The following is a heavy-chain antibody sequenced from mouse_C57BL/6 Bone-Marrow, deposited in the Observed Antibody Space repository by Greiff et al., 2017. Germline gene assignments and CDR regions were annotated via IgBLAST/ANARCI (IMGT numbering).Heavy chain of an antibody. D-gene: IGHD1-2*01. J-gene: IGHJ2*01. CDR2: ISDGGSYT. Sequence: EVQRVESGGGLVKPGGSLKLSCAASGFTFSSYAMSWVRQTPEQRLEWVANISDGGSYTYYPDNVKGGFTISRNNAKNNLYLQMSHLKSEDTAMYYCATHYYGSFDYWGQGTTLTVSS. CDR3: ATHYYGSFDY. V-gene: IGHV5-4*01. CDR1: GFTFSSYA.